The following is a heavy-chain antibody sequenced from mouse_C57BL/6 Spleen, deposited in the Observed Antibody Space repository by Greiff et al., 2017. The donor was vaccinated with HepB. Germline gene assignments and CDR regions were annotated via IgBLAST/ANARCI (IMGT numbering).Heavy chain of an antibody. Sequence: EVQLQQSGPELVKPGASVKIPCKASGYTFTDYNMDWVKQSHGKSLEWIGDINPNNGGTIYNQKFKGKATLTVDKSSSTAYMELRSLTSEDTAVYYCARDANDSHWYFDVWGTGTTVTVSS. V-gene: IGHV1-18*01. J-gene: IGHJ1*03. CDR1: GYTFTDYN. D-gene: IGHD4-1*01. CDR3: ARDANDSHWYFDV. CDR2: INPNNGGT.